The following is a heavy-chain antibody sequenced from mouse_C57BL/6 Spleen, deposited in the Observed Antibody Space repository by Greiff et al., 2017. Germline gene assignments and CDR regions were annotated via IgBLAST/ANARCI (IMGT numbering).Heavy chain of an antibody. CDR2: IYPSDSET. V-gene: IGHV1-61*01. CDR1: GYTFTSYW. J-gene: IGHJ1*03. CDR3: ARSPHLDWYFDV. Sequence: VQLQQPGAELVRPGSSVKLSCKASGYTFTSYWMDWVKQRPGQGLEWIGNIYPSDSETPYNQKFKDKATLTVDKSSSTAYMQLSSLTSEDSAVYDCARSPHLDWYFDVWGTGTTVTVSS.